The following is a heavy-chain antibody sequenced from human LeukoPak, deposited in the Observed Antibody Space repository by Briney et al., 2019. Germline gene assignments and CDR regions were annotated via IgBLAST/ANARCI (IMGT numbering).Heavy chain of an antibody. V-gene: IGHV4-34*01. CDR2: INHSGST. D-gene: IGHD2-2*01. J-gene: IGHJ5*02. Sequence: SETLSLTCAVYGGSFSGYYWSWIRQPPGKGLEWIGEINHSGSTNYNPSLKSRVTISVDTSKNQFSLKLSSATAADTAVYYCARAPRVPAAMRPNWFDPCGQGTLVTVSS. CDR1: GGSFSGYY. CDR3: ARAPRVPAAMRPNWFDP.